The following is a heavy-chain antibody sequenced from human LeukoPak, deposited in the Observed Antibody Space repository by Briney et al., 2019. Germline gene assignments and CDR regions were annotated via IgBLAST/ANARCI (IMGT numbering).Heavy chain of an antibody. V-gene: IGHV3-64*01. CDR1: GFTFSSYA. J-gene: IGHJ4*02. Sequence: SGGSVRLSCAASGFTFSSYAMHWVRQAPGKGLEYVSAISSNGGSTYYANSVKGRFTISRDNSKNTLYLQMGSLRAEDMAVYYCARGYSIDYWGQGTLVTVSS. CDR2: ISSNGGST. CDR3: ARGYSIDY. D-gene: IGHD2-15*01.